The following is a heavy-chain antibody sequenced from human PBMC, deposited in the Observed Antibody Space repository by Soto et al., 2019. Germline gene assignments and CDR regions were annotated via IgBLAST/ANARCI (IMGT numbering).Heavy chain of an antibody. CDR1: GYTFTGYY. CDR3: ASDYSGYDLGGPFDY. CDR2: INPNSGGT. J-gene: IGHJ4*02. D-gene: IGHD5-12*01. V-gene: IGHV1-2*04. Sequence: QVQLVQSGAEVKKPGASVKVSCKASGYTFTGYYMHWVRQAPGQGLEWMGWINPNSGGTNYAQKFQGWVTMTRDTSISTAYMELSRMSSDDTAVYYCASDYSGYDLGGPFDYWGQGTLVTVSS.